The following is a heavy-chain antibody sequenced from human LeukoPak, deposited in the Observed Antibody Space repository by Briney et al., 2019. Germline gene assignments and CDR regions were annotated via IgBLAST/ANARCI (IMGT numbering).Heavy chain of an antibody. CDR3: ARAQNSYGYSNWFDP. J-gene: IGHJ5*02. Sequence: SETLSLTCAVYGGSFSGYYWSWIRQPPGKGLEWIGEINHSGSTNYNPSLKSRVTISVDTSKNQFSLKLSSVTAADTAVYYCARAQNSYGYSNWFDPWGQGTLVTVSS. CDR2: INHSGST. CDR1: GGSFSGYY. D-gene: IGHD5-18*01. V-gene: IGHV4-34*01.